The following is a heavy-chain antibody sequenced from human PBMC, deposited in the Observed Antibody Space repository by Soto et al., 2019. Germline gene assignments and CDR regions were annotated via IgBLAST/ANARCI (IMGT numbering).Heavy chain of an antibody. V-gene: IGHV5-10-1*01. CDR1: GYSFAGYW. D-gene: IGHD3-22*01. CDR2: IDPSDSQT. J-gene: IGHJ4*02. Sequence: PGESLKISCKGSGYSFAGYWITWVRQKPGKGLEWMGRIDPSDSQTYYSPSFRGHVTISATKSITTVFLQWSSLRASDTAMYYCAKQIYDSDTGPNFQYYFDSWGQGTPVTVSS. CDR3: AKQIYDSDTGPNFQYYFDS.